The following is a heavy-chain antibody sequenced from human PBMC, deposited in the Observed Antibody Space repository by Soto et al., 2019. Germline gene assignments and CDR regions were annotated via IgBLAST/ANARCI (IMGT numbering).Heavy chain of an antibody. D-gene: IGHD5-12*01. CDR1: GYTFTSYG. CDR3: ARMSGCDIRGWFDP. CDR2: ISAYNGNT. J-gene: IGHJ5*02. V-gene: IGHV1-18*01. Sequence: ASVKVSCKASGYTFTSYGISWVRQAPGQGLEWIGWISAYNGNTNYAQKLQGRVTITTDTSTSTAYMELRSLRSDDTAVYYCARMSGCDIRGWFDPWGQGTLVTVSS.